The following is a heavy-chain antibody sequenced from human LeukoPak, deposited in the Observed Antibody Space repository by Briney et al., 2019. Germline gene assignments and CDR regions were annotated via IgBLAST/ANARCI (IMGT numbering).Heavy chain of an antibody. CDR3: ASIAVAGKNSIFDY. CDR2: INHSGST. V-gene: IGHV4-34*01. J-gene: IGHJ4*02. CDR1: GGALSGYY. Sequence: KPSETPSLTRAVYGGALSGYYWSWIPHPPGKGLGWIGEINHSGSTNYNPSLKSRVTISVDTSKNQFSLKLSSVTAADTAVYYCASIAVAGKNSIFDYWGQGTLVTVSS. D-gene: IGHD6-19*01.